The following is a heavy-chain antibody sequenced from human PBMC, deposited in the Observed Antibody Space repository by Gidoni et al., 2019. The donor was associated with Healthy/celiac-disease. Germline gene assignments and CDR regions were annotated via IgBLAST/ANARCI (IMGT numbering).Heavy chain of an antibody. V-gene: IGHV4-4*02. D-gene: IGHD2-2*01. Sequence: QVQLQESGPGLVQPSGTLSLTCALSGGPISSSNWWSWVRQPPGKGLEWIGEIYHSGSTNYNPSLKSRVTISVDKSKNQFSLKLSSVTAADTAVYYCAREGRYCSSTSCLYWYFDLWGRGTLVTVSS. CDR3: AREGRYCSSTSCLYWYFDL. CDR2: IYHSGST. J-gene: IGHJ2*01. CDR1: GGPISSSNW.